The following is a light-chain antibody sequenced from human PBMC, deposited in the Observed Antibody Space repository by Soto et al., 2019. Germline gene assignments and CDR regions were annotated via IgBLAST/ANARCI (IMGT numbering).Light chain of an antibody. V-gene: IGKV3-11*01. CDR2: DAS. Sequence: EIVLTQSPATLSLSPGERATLSCRASQSVSSYLAWYQQTPGQAPRLLIYDASNSATGIPARFSGSGSGTDFTLTISSLEPEDIAVYCFQQRSNWPPTFGRVTPLEIK. CDR1: QSVSSY. J-gene: IGKJ5*01. CDR3: QQRSNWPPT.